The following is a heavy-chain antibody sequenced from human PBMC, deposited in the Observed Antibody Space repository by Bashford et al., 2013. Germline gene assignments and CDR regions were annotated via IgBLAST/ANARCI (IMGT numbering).Heavy chain of an antibody. CDR3: ARVSGYNYGYYFDY. V-gene: IGHV3-21*01. Sequence: VRQAPGKGLEWVSSVSPTSTYRFYADSMKGRFTISRDNAQNSLYLQMNSLRAEDTAVYYCARVSGYNYGYYFDYWGQGTLVTVSS. CDR2: VSPTSTYR. J-gene: IGHJ4*02. D-gene: IGHD5-18*01.